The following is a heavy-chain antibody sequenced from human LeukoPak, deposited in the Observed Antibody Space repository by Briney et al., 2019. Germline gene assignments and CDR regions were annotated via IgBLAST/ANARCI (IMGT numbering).Heavy chain of an antibody. V-gene: IGHV4-39*01. J-gene: IGHJ3*02. CDR2: IYYSGST. Sequence: SETLSLTCTVSGASISSSIYYWGWIRQPPGKGLEWIGSIYYSGSTYYKPSLKSRVTISVDTSKDQFSLKLSSVTAADTAVYYCARRPAVIGAFDIWGQGTMVTVSS. D-gene: IGHD3-22*01. CDR3: ARRPAVIGAFDI. CDR1: GASISSSIYY.